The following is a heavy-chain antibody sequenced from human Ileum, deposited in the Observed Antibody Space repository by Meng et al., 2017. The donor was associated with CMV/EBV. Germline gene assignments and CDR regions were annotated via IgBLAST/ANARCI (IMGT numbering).Heavy chain of an antibody. CDR1: GFRSSTPG. V-gene: IGHV3-21*01. CDR2: INKDGTFI. D-gene: IGHD4-17*01. J-gene: IGHJ3*01. CDR3: TRTPAPVTGAFDF. Sequence: GGSLRLSCAASGFRSSTPGMNWVRQAPGKGLEWVSGINKDGTFIAYADSVKGRFIVSTDNARDSLYMQMSSLRVEDTALYYCTRTPAPVTGAFDFWGQGTMVTVSS.